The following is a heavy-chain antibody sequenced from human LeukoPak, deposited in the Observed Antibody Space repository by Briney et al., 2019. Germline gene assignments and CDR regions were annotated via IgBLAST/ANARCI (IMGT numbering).Heavy chain of an antibody. V-gene: IGHV4-30-4*08. J-gene: IGHJ3*02. D-gene: IGHD6-13*01. CDR2: IYYSGST. CDR3: ARVRSSTLYAFDI. Sequence: SQTLSLTCTVSGGSISSGDYYWSWIRQPPGKGLEWIGYIYYSGSTYYNPSLKSRVTISVDTSKNQFSLKLSSVTAADTAVYYCARVRSSTLYAFDIWGQGTMVAVSS. CDR1: GGSISSGDYY.